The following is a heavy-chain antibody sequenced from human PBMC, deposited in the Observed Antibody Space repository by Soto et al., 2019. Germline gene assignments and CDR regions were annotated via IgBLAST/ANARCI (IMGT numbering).Heavy chain of an antibody. CDR2: IYYSGST. V-gene: IGHV4-59*01. J-gene: IGHJ6*02. CDR1: GGSISSYY. D-gene: IGHD5-18*01. Sequence: PSETLSLTCTVSGGSISSYYWSWIRQPPGKGLEWIGYIYYSGSTNYNPSLKSRVTISVDTSKNQFSLKLSSVTAADTAVYYCARDRGSYGSYYYYYCGMDVWGQGTTVTVSS. CDR3: ARDRGSYGSYYYYYCGMDV.